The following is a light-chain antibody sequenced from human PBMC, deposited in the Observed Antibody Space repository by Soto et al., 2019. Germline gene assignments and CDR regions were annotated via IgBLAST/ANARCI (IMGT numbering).Light chain of an antibody. CDR2: GAS. CDR1: QSVSSSY. J-gene: IGKJ5*01. V-gene: IGKV3-20*01. CDR3: QQYGSSLST. Sequence: EIGLTQSPGTLSLSPGERATLSCRASQSVSSSYLAWYQQKPGQAPRLLIYGASSRATGIPDRFSGSGSGTDFTLTISRLEPEDFAVYYCQQYGSSLSTFGQGTRLEIK.